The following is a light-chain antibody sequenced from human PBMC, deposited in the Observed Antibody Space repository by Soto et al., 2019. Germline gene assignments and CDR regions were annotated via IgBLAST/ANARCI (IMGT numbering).Light chain of an antibody. J-gene: IGKJ4*01. CDR1: QGIRYY. CDR3: LQSDSYPHT. Sequence: DIQMTQSPSSLSASVGDTITITCRASQGIRYYLGWFQQKPGKAPKSLIYAASGLQSGVALKFSGSGYGTDFTLTITNLQPEDFATYSCLQSDSYPHTFGGGTRVDI. V-gene: IGKV1-16*02. CDR2: AAS.